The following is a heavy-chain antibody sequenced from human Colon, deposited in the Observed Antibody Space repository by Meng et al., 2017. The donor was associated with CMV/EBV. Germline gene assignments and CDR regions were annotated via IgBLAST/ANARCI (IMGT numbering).Heavy chain of an antibody. Sequence: ACGFTFSTYTMSWVRQAPGKGLEWVSRIRGSGGGTSYADSVRGRFTISRDNSENMLYLQMNSLRGEDTAVYYCAKGPSDVVTASEYWGQGTLVTVSS. CDR3: AKGPSDVVTASEY. CDR1: GFTFSTYT. CDR2: IRGSGGGT. V-gene: IGHV3-23*01. J-gene: IGHJ4*02. D-gene: IGHD2-21*02.